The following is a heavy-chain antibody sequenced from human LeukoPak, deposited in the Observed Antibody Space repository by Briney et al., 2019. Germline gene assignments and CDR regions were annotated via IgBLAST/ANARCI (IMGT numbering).Heavy chain of an antibody. D-gene: IGHD3-22*01. CDR3: ARDYYYDSSGYWDYYFDY. J-gene: IGHJ4*02. V-gene: IGHV3-33*01. Sequence: PGGSLRLSCAASGFTFSRFGMHWVRQAPGKGLEWVAVIWYDGSNKYYADSVKGRFTISRDNSKNTFYLEMNSLRAEATAVYYCARDYYYDSSGYWDYYFDYWGQGTLVSVSS. CDR2: IWYDGSNK. CDR1: GFTFSRFG.